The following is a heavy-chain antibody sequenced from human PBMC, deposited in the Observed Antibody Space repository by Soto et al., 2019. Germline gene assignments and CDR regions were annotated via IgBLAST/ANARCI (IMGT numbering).Heavy chain of an antibody. CDR3: ARDYCSSTSCYEAFDI. V-gene: IGHV4-59*01. Sequence: SETLSLTCAVYGGSFSGYYWSWIRQPPGEGLEWIGYIYYSGSTNYNPSLKSRVTISVDTSKNQFSLKLSSVTAADTAVYYCARDYCSSTSCYEAFDIWGQGTMVTVSS. J-gene: IGHJ3*02. CDR2: IYYSGST. CDR1: GGSFSGYY. D-gene: IGHD2-2*01.